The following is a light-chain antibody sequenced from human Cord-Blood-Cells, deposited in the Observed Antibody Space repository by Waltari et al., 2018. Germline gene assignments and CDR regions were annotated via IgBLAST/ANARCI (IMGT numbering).Light chain of an antibody. Sequence: IVLTQSPGTLSLSPGEGDLVPCRSSQSVSSGYLAWYQQKPGKAPRLLIYGESSRATGIPDRFSGSGAETDFTLTISRLEPEDFAVYYCQQYGSSSLFTFGPGTKVDIK. V-gene: IGKV3-20*01. CDR2: GES. J-gene: IGKJ3*01. CDR1: QSVSSGY. CDR3: QQYGSSSLFT.